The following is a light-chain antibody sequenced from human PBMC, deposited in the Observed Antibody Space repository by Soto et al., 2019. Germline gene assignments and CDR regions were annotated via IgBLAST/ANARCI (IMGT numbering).Light chain of an antibody. J-gene: IGLJ2*01. CDR2: SSD. Sequence: QSVLTQPPSASGTPGQRVTISCSGSSSNIGSNTVNWYHQLPGTAPKLLIYSSDQRPSGVPDRFSGSKSGTSASLAISGLQSEDEGDYYCAAWDDSLNGPVFGEGTKLTVL. V-gene: IGLV1-44*01. CDR3: AAWDDSLNGPV. CDR1: SSNIGSNT.